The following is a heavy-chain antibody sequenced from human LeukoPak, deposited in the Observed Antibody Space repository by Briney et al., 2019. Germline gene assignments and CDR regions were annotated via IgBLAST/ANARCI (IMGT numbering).Heavy chain of an antibody. Sequence: GGSLRLSCAASGFTFNTYAMHWVRQAPGKGLEWVAVVSHDESQKYYADSVKGRFTISRDNSRNTLYLQMNSLRAEDTAVYYCARDTFGSFDYWGQGTLVTASS. CDR1: GFTFNTYA. CDR3: ARDTFGSFDY. V-gene: IGHV3-30*03. J-gene: IGHJ4*02. D-gene: IGHD3-16*01. CDR2: VSHDESQK.